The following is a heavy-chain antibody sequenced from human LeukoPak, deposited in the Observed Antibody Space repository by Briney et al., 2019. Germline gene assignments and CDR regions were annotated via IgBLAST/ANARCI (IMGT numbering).Heavy chain of an antibody. V-gene: IGHV3-48*01. Sequence: GGSLRLSCAASGFAFSNFNMNWVRQAPGKGLEWISYISGSGSTICYADSVKGRFTISRDNAKNSLYLQMNSLRAEDTAVYFCASSGSYRLDYWGQGTLVTVSS. D-gene: IGHD1-26*01. CDR3: ASSGSYRLDY. CDR1: GFAFSNFN. J-gene: IGHJ4*02. CDR2: ISGSGSTI.